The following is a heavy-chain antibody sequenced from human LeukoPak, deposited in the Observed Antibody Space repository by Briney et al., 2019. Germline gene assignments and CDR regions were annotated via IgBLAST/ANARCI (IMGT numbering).Heavy chain of an antibody. CDR2: IYYSGST. J-gene: IGHJ4*02. CDR1: GGSISSYY. D-gene: IGHD3-9*01. V-gene: IGHV4-59*12. CDR3: ARPRGLILTGYYYY. Sequence: SETLSLTCTVSGGSISSYYWSWIRQPPGKGLEWIGYIYYSGSTNYNPSLKSRVTISVDTSKNQFSLKLSSVTAADTAVYYCARPRGLILTGYYYYWGQGTLVTVSS.